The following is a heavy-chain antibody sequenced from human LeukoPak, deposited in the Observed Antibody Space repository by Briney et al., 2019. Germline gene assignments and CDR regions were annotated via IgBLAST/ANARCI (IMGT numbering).Heavy chain of an antibody. V-gene: IGHV3-20*04. CDR1: GFTLEKFDDYG. Sequence: PGGSLRLSCAASGFTLEKFDDYGRSWVRQRPGKGLEWVSGINWNGGNTGYADSVKGRFTISRDNAKNSLYLQMNSLRAEDTAVYYCARGLSSWSLSGVDAFDIWGQGTMVTVSS. J-gene: IGHJ3*02. CDR3: ARGLSSWSLSGVDAFDI. CDR2: INWNGGNT. D-gene: IGHD6-13*01.